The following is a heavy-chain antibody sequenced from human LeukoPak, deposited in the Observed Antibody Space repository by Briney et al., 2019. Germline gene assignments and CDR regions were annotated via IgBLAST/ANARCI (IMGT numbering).Heavy chain of an antibody. CDR3: AKDIVGATRGFVY. CDR1: GFTFGSCW. CDR2: ISGSGGST. J-gene: IGHJ4*02. D-gene: IGHD1-26*01. Sequence: GGSLRLSCAASGFTFGSCWMNWVRQTPGKGLEWVSAISGSGGSTYYADSVKGRFTISRDNSKNTLYLQMNSLRAEDTAVYYCAKDIVGATRGFVYWGQGTLVTVSS. V-gene: IGHV3-23*01.